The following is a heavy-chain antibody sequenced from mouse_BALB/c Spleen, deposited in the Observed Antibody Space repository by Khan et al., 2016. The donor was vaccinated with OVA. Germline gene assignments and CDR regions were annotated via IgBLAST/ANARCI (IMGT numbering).Heavy chain of an antibody. Sequence: QVPLQQPGAELVNPGASVNLSCKASGYTLTSYWMHWVKQRHGQGLEWIGEINTRTGRTHYTEKYKSQATLNVAQSSSTAYMQLSSPTSYDSAVYYCAILLINCDYWGQGTTRTVSS. D-gene: IGHD1-1*01. CDR2: INTRTGRT. CDR3: AILLINCDY. J-gene: IGHJ2*01. V-gene: IGHV1S81*02. CDR1: GYTLTSYW.